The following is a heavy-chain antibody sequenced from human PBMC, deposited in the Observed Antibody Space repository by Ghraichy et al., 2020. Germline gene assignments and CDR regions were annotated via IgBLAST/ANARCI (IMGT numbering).Heavy chain of an antibody. Sequence: GSLRLSCVASGFTLSTYNMNWVRQAPGKGLEWISYISTTNTIYYAYSVRGRFTISRDNAKNSLYLQMNSLRDEDTAVYHCVRDYDWGFDYWGQGILVTVSS. V-gene: IGHV3-48*02. CDR1: GFTLSTYN. J-gene: IGHJ4*02. CDR3: VRDYDWGFDY. CDR2: ISTTNTI. D-gene: IGHD7-27*01.